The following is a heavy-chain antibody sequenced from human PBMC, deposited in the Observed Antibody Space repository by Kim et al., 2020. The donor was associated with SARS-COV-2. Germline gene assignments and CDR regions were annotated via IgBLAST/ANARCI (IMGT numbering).Heavy chain of an antibody. CDR1: GFTFSSYS. J-gene: IGHJ3*02. V-gene: IGHV3-21*01. Sequence: GGSLRLSCAASGFTFSSYSMNWVRQAPGKGLEWVSSISSSSSYIYYADSVKGRFTISRDNAKNSLYLQMNSLRAEDTAVYYCARDTRLKEPDAFDIWGQGTMVTVSS. CDR2: ISSSSSYI. D-gene: IGHD1-26*01. CDR3: ARDTRLKEPDAFDI.